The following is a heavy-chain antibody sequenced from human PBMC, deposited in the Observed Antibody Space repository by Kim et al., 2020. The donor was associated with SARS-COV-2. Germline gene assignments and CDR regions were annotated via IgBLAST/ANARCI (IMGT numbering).Heavy chain of an antibody. D-gene: IGHD3-9*01. Sequence: SETLSLTCTLSGGSISSNVYYWSWVRQHPGKGLVWIGNIYNRGGPYYNPSLKSRATMSIDTSNNQFSLTLTSVTAADTAVYYCARVCDDMDYYYYMDVWGKGTTVTVSS. CDR1: GGSISSNVYY. CDR3: ARVCDDMDYYYYMDV. J-gene: IGHJ6*03. V-gene: IGHV4-31*03. CDR2: IYNRGGP.